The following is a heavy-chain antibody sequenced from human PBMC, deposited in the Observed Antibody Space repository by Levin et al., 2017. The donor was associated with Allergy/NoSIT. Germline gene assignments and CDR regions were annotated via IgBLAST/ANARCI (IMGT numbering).Heavy chain of an antibody. J-gene: IGHJ4*02. Sequence: PGGSLRLSCAASGFTFNSYAMSWVRQAPGTGLEWVSAITGSGGDTYHADSVKGRFTISRDNSKNTLYLQMNSLRPEDTAIYYCAKGSGTSRPYYFDYWGQGTLVTVSS. CDR3: AKGSGTSRPYYFDY. D-gene: IGHD3-3*01. V-gene: IGHV3-23*01. CDR1: GFTFNSYA. CDR2: ITGSGGDT.